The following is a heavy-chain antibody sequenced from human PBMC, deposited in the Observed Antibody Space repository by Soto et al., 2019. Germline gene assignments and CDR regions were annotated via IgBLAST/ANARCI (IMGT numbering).Heavy chain of an antibody. CDR2: IDPSDSYI. V-gene: IGHV5-10-1*01. Sequence: PGESLKISCKASGYSFTSYWISWVRQMPGKGLEWMGRIDPSDSYIDYSPSFQGHVTVAVDKSTTTAYLQWSSLKASDTAIYYCERPQKFQPSCGMDVWGQGTTVTVSS. CDR1: GYSFTSYW. J-gene: IGHJ6*02. CDR3: ERPQKFQPSCGMDV. D-gene: IGHD2-21*01.